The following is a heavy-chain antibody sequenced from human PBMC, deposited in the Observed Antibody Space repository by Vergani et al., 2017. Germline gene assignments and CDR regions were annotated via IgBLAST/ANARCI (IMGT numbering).Heavy chain of an antibody. J-gene: IGHJ3*02. Sequence: QVQLVESGGGVVQPGRSLRLSCAASGFTFSSYAMHWVRQAPGKGLEWVAVISYDGSNKYYADSVKGQFTISRDNSTNTLYLQMNSLRAEDTAVYYCAKDLPYCSSTSCYLDAFDIWGQGTMVTGSS. CDR3: AKDLPYCSSTSCYLDAFDI. D-gene: IGHD2-2*01. CDR2: ISYDGSNK. V-gene: IGHV3-30-3*01. CDR1: GFTFSSYA.